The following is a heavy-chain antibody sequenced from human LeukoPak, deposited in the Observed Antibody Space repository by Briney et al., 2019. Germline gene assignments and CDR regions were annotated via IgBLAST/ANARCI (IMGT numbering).Heavy chain of an antibody. CDR1: GFTFSSNW. CDR3: ARCSYSGGSCPDY. Sequence: PGGSLRLSCAAPGFTFSSNWMHWVRQAPGKGLVWLSRISNDGSDTGYADSVKGRFTISRDNAKNTLFLQMNSLRAEDTAVYYCARCSYSGGSCPDYWGQGTLVTVSS. V-gene: IGHV3-74*01. J-gene: IGHJ4*02. CDR2: ISNDGSDT. D-gene: IGHD2-15*01.